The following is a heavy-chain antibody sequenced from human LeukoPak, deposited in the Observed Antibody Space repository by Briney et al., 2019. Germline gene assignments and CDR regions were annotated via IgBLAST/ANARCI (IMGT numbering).Heavy chain of an antibody. CDR3: ARLKGSSWYAVHWFGP. Sequence: SETLSLTCAVYGGSFSGYYWSWIRQPPGKGLEWIGEINHSGSTNYNPSLKSRVTISVDTSKNQFSLKLSSVTAADTAVYYCARLKGSSWYAVHWFGPWGQGTLVTVSS. D-gene: IGHD6-13*01. J-gene: IGHJ5*02. CDR1: GGSFSGYY. V-gene: IGHV4-34*01. CDR2: INHSGST.